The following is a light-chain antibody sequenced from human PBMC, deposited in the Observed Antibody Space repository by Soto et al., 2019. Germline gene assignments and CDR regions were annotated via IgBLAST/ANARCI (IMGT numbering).Light chain of an antibody. CDR3: SSYSSTSTCRV. CDR2: EVS. J-gene: IGLJ3*02. Sequence: QSALTQPPSVSGSPGQSVTISCTGTSSDVGYYDRVSWYQQPPGTAPKLMIYEVSNRPSGVPDRFSGSKSGNTASLTISGLQAEDEGDYYCSSYSSTSTCRVFGGGTKRTFL. V-gene: IGLV2-18*02. CDR1: SSDVGYYDR.